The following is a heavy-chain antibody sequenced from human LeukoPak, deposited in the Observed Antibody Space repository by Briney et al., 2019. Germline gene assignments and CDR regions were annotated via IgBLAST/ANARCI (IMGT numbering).Heavy chain of an antibody. CDR1: GFTFSSYA. CDR3: VIGETGTGYGMDV. J-gene: IGHJ6*02. D-gene: IGHD1-7*01. CDR2: ISSNGGST. Sequence: PGGSLRLSCSASGFTFSSYAMHWVRQAPGKGLEYVSAISSNGGSTYYADSVKGRFTISRDNSKNTLYLQMSSLRAEDTAVYYCVIGETGTGYGMDVWGQGTTVTVSS. V-gene: IGHV3-64D*06.